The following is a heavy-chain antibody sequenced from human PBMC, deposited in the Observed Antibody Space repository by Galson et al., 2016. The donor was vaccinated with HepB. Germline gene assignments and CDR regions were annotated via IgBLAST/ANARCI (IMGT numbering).Heavy chain of an antibody. CDR2: ISSSSTYM. Sequence: SLRLSCAASGFTFSSYSMNWVRQAPGKGLEWVSFISSSSTYMYYADSVRGRFTISRDNAKNSLYLQMNSLRAEDTAVYYCARLVENWNEAGRFDSWGQGTLVTVSS. J-gene: IGHJ4*02. V-gene: IGHV3-21*01. CDR1: GFTFSSYS. D-gene: IGHD1-1*01. CDR3: ARLVENWNEAGRFDS.